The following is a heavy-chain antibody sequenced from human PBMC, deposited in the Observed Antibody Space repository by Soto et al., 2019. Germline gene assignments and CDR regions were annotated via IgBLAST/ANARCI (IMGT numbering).Heavy chain of an antibody. J-gene: IGHJ3*02. D-gene: IGHD3-10*01. Sequence: PGGSLRLSCAASGFTFSSYWMSWVRQAPGKGLEWVANIKQDGSEKYYVDSVKGRFTISRDNAKNSLYLQMNSLRAEDTAVYYCARINGSGSYSLSDAFDIWGQGTMVTVSS. CDR3: ARINGSGSYSLSDAFDI. V-gene: IGHV3-7*01. CDR1: GFTFSSYW. CDR2: IKQDGSEK.